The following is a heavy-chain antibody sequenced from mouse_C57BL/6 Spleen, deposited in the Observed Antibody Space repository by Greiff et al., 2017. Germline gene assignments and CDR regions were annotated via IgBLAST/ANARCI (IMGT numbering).Heavy chain of an antibody. D-gene: IGHD3-3*01. CDR2: ISSGGDYI. J-gene: IGHJ3*01. CDR1: GFTFSSYA. CDR3: TTLPRGAY. V-gene: IGHV5-9-1*02. Sequence: EVKLMESGAGLVKPGGSLKLSCAASGFTFSSYAMSWVRQTPEKRLEWVAYISSGGDYIDNEDTVKGRFTISRDNARNTLYLQMSSLKSEDTAMYYCTTLPRGAYWGQGTLVTVSA.